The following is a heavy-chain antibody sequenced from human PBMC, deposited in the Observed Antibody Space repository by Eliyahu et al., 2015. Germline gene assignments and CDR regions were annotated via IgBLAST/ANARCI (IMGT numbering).Heavy chain of an antibody. V-gene: IGHV4-34*01. Sequence: QVQLQQWGAGLLXPSETLSLTCAVYGGSTSGYYWSWIRQPPGKGLEWIGEINHSGSTNYNPSLKSRVTISVDTSKNQFSLKLSSVTAADTAVYYCARELPAAIVWGYMDVWGKGTTVTVSS. D-gene: IGHD2-2*01. CDR1: GGSTSGYY. CDR2: INHSGST. J-gene: IGHJ6*03. CDR3: ARELPAAIVWGYMDV.